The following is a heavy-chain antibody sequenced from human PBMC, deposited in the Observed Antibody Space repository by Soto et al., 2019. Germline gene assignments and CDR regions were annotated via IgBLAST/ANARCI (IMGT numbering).Heavy chain of an antibody. V-gene: IGHV3-33*01. Sequence: GGSLRLSCAASGFTFSSYGMHWVRQAPGKGLEWVAVIWYDGSNKYYADSVKGRFTISRDNSKNTLYLQMNSLRAEDTAVYYCARDGRYFDWLVFDYWGQGTLVTVSS. J-gene: IGHJ4*02. CDR1: GFTFSSYG. CDR2: IWYDGSNK. D-gene: IGHD3-9*01. CDR3: ARDGRYFDWLVFDY.